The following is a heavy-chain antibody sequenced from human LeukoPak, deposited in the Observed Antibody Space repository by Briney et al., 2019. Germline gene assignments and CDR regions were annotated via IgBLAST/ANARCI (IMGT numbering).Heavy chain of an antibody. CDR3: ARGLSDNWNDNGAFDI. CDR2: INHSGST. J-gene: IGHJ3*02. V-gene: IGHV4-34*01. CDR1: GGSFSDYY. Sequence: PSETLSLTCAVYGGSFSDYYWSWIRQPPGKGLEWIGEINHSGSTNYNPSLKSRVTISVDTSKNQFSLKLSSVTAADTAVYYCARGLSDNWNDNGAFDIWGQGTMVTVSS. D-gene: IGHD1-1*01.